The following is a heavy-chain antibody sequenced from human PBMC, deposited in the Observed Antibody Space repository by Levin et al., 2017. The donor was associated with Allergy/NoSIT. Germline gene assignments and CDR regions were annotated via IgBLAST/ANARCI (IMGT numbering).Heavy chain of an antibody. CDR1: GGSISSYY. V-gene: IGHV4-59*01. CDR3: ARESGYYGSGSYFNAFDI. Sequence: SQTLSLTCTVSGGSISSYYWSWIRQPPGKGLEWIGYIYYSGSTNYNPSLKSRVTISVDTSKNQFSLKLSSVTAADTAVYYCARESGYYGSGSYFNAFDIWGQGTMVTVSS. J-gene: IGHJ3*02. CDR2: IYYSGST. D-gene: IGHD3-10*01.